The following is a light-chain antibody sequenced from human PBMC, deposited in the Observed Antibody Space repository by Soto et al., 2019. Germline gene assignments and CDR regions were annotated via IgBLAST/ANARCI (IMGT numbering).Light chain of an antibody. CDR3: QQRSSWPIT. Sequence: EIVLTQSPATLSLSPGERATLSCRASQSVTSYLAWYQQRPGQAPRLLINDASRRATGITDRFSGSGSGADFTLTISSLEPEDFAVYYCQQRSSWPITFGQGTRLEIK. V-gene: IGKV3-11*01. CDR1: QSVTSY. J-gene: IGKJ5*01. CDR2: DAS.